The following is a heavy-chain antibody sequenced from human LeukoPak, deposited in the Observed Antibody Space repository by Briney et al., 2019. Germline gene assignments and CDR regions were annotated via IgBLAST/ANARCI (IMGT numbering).Heavy chain of an antibody. CDR2: KSKTAGGTT. CDR3: AREIPRIVGATAFDI. V-gene: IGHV3-15*01. Sequence: GGSLRLSCAASGFTFSNVWMSWVRQAPGKGLEWVGRKSKTAGGTTDYAAPVKGRFTISRDDSKNTLYLQMNSLRAEDTAVYYCAREIPRIVGATAFDIWGQGTMVTVSS. J-gene: IGHJ3*02. D-gene: IGHD1-26*01. CDR1: GFTFSNVW.